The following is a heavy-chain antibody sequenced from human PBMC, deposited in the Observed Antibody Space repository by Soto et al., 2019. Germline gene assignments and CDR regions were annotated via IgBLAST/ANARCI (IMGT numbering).Heavy chain of an antibody. CDR3: ARLVAAGITYYFDS. J-gene: IGHJ4*02. D-gene: IGHD2-21*01. V-gene: IGHV2-5*02. Sequence: QITLKESGPTLVKPTQTLTLTCTFSAFSLSTSGVGVGWIRQPPGKALEWLTFIYWDDDKRYSPALKSRLTMTTDTSKSQVVLTRTNLAPVAAATYYCARLVAAGITYYFDSWGQGTLVTVS. CDR2: IYWDDDK. CDR1: AFSLSTSGVG.